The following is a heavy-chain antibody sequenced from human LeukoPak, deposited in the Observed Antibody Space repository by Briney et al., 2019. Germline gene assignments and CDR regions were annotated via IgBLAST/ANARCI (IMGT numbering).Heavy chain of an antibody. CDR3: ARRTIATIVVVTASFDY. CDR1: GYSISSNYY. J-gene: IGHJ4*02. D-gene: IGHD2-21*02. V-gene: IGHV4-38-2*02. Sequence: SETLSLTCSVSGYSISSNYYWGWIRQPPGKGLEWIGSIYHSGSTYYNPSLKSRVTISVDTSKNQFSLKLSSVTAADTAVYYCARRTIATIVVVTASFDYWGQGTLVTVSS. CDR2: IYHSGST.